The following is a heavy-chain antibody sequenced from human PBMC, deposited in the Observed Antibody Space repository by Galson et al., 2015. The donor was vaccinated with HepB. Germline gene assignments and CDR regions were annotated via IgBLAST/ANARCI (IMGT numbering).Heavy chain of an antibody. CDR2: INSDGSST. CDR3: VTNRVPAAFDY. J-gene: IGHJ4*02. D-gene: IGHD2-2*01. CDR1: GFTFSSNW. V-gene: IGHV3-74*01. Sequence: SLRLSCAASGFTFSSNWMHWVRQAPGKGLVWVSRINSDGSSTNYADSVKGRFTISRDNAKSTLYLQMNSLRAEDTAVYYCVTNRVPAAFDYWGQGTLVTVSS.